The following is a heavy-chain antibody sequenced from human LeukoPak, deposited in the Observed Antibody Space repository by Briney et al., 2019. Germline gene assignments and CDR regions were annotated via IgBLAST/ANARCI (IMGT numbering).Heavy chain of an antibody. D-gene: IGHD3-10*01. CDR2: ISAYNGNT. Sequence: ASVKVSCKASGYTFTSYYMHWVRQAPGQGLEWMGWISAYNGNTNYAQKLQGRVTMTTDTSTSTAYMELRSLRSDDTAVYYCARDRGTMVRGVTAYWGQGTLVTVSS. V-gene: IGHV1-18*04. CDR3: ARDRGTMVRGVTAY. J-gene: IGHJ4*02. CDR1: GYTFTSYY.